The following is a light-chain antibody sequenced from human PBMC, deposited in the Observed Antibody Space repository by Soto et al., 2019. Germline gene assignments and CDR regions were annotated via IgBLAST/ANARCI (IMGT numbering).Light chain of an antibody. CDR3: QQYGSSRWT. CDR2: GAS. J-gene: IGKJ1*01. CDR1: QSVSSSY. V-gene: IGKV3-20*01. Sequence: EIVLTQSPGTLSLSPGERATLSCRASQSVSSSYLAWYQQNPGQAPRLLIYGASSRATGIPDRFSGSGSGTDFTLTISRLEPEDFAVYYCQQYGSSRWTFGQGTKV.